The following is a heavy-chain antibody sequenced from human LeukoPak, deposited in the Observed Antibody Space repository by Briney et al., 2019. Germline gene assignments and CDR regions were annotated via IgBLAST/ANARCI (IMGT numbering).Heavy chain of an antibody. CDR1: GFTFSRNA. CDR3: AKELYPSGGSSVPRYDAFDI. V-gene: IGHV3-30*18. CDR2: ISYDGTSK. J-gene: IGHJ3*02. D-gene: IGHD3-3*01. Sequence: GGSLRLSCAASGFTFSRNAMHWVRQAPGKGLEWVASISYDGTSKYYADSVKGRFTISRDNFKKTLYLQMNSLRLEDTAVYFCAKELYPSGGSSVPRYDAFDIWGQGAMVTVSS.